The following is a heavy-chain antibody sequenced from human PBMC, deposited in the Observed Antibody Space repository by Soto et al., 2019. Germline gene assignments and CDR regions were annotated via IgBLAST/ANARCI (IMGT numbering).Heavy chain of an antibody. D-gene: IGHD3-10*01. J-gene: IGHJ6*01. V-gene: IGHV4-31*03. CDR2: IYYSGST. CDR1: GGSISSGGYY. Sequence: PSETLSLTCTVSGGSISSGGYYWSWIRQHPAKGLEWIGYIYYSGSTYYNPSLKSRVTISVDTSKNQFSLKLSSVTAADTAVYYCARTRITMVRGGSDYYYGMAVWGQGTTDTVSS. CDR3: ARTRITMVRGGSDYYYGMAV.